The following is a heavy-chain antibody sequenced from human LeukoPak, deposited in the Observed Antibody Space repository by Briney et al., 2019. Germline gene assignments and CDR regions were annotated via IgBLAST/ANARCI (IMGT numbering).Heavy chain of an antibody. CDR3: AELGITMIGGV. J-gene: IGHJ6*04. D-gene: IGHD3-10*02. V-gene: IGHV3-48*03. Sequence: GGSLRLSCAPSGFTFSSYEMNWVRQAPGKGLEWVSYISNSGSTIYYADSVKGRFTISRDNAKNSLYLQMNSLRAEDTAVYYCAELGITMIGGVWGKGTTVTISS. CDR1: GFTFSSYE. CDR2: ISNSGSTI.